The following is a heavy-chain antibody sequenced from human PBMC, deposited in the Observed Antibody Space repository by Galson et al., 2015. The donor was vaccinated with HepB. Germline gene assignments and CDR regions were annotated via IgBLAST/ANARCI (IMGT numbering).Heavy chain of an antibody. D-gene: IGHD4-23*01. V-gene: IGHV3-30*18. Sequence: SLRLSCAASGFTFSSYGMHWVRQAPGKGLEWVAVISYDGSNKYYADSVKGRFTISRDNSKNTLYLQMNSLRAEDTAVDYCAKDWTVVTPERDYWGQGTLVTVSS. CDR3: AKDWTVVTPERDY. J-gene: IGHJ4*02. CDR2: ISYDGSNK. CDR1: GFTFSSYG.